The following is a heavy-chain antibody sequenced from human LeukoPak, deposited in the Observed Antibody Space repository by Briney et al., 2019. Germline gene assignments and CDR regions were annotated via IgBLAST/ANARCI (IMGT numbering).Heavy chain of an antibody. J-gene: IGHJ4*02. CDR1: GFTFSGYR. Sequence: GGSLRLSCIASGFTFSGYRMHWVRQAPGKGLVWVSRINTDGSKTTYADSVKGRFTVSRDNAKNTLYLQMDSLTAEDTAVYYCAREMATIDWGQGTPVTVSS. V-gene: IGHV3-74*01. CDR3: AREMATID. D-gene: IGHD5-24*01. CDR2: INTDGSKT.